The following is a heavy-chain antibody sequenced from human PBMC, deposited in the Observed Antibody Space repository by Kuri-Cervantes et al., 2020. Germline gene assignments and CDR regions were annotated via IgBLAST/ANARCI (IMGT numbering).Heavy chain of an antibody. CDR1: GFTFSSYA. J-gene: IGHJ6*02. V-gene: IGHV3-30-3*01. CDR3: ARDPPGIMGFGELLFPDYYYYGMDV. CDR2: ISYDGSNK. Sequence: GGSLRLSCAASGFTFSSYAMHWVRQAPGKGLEWVAVISYDGSNKYYADSVKGRFTISRDNSKNTLYLQMNCLRAEDTAVYYCARDPPGIMGFGELLFPDYYYYGMDVWGQGTTVTVSS. D-gene: IGHD3-10*01.